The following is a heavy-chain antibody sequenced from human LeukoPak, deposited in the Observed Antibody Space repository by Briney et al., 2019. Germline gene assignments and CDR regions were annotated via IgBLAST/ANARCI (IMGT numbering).Heavy chain of an antibody. Sequence: PGGSLRLSCAASGFTFSSYAMSWVRQAPGKGLEWVSAISGSGGSTYYADPVKGRFTISRDNSKNTLYLQMNSLRAEDTAVYYCAKGTIVGATTSDYFDYWGQGTLVTVSS. V-gene: IGHV3-23*01. CDR1: GFTFSSYA. CDR2: ISGSGGST. D-gene: IGHD1-26*01. CDR3: AKGTIVGATTSDYFDY. J-gene: IGHJ4*02.